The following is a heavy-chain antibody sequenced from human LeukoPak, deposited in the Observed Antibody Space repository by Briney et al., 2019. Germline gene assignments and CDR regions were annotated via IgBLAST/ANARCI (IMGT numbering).Heavy chain of an antibody. D-gene: IGHD2-21*01. CDR3: ARRRVSPGYFDY. J-gene: IGHJ4*02. Sequence: GGSLRLSCAASGFTFSSYDMHWVRQATGKGLEWVSAIFNAGDTYYPGSVKGRFTISRENAKNSLYLQLNSLTAADTAVYYCARRRVSPGYFDYWGQGTLVTVSS. CDR1: GFTFSSYD. CDR2: IFNAGDT. V-gene: IGHV3-13*01.